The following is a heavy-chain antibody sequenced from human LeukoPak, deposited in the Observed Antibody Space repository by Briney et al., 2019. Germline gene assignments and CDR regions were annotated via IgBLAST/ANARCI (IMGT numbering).Heavy chain of an antibody. V-gene: IGHV1-2*02. J-gene: IGHJ5*02. CDR2: IFPKSGKA. CDR1: GYKFTDSY. Sequence: GASVKVSCKASGYKFTDSYIHWVRQAPGQGLEWMGWIFPKSGKAKYSQTFQGRATMTRDTSVDTVYMEVIRLTPDDTAVYYCTRDRGTADRSWFDPWGQGTLVTVSS. CDR3: TRDRGTADRSWFDP. D-gene: IGHD2-8*02.